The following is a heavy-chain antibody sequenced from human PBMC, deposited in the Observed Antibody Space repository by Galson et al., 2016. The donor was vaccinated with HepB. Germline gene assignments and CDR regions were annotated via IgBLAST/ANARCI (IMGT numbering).Heavy chain of an antibody. J-gene: IGHJ4*02. Sequence: SLRLSCAASGFTFSDYAMSWVRQAPGKGLEWVSDISGGGTNKNYADSVKGRFTVSRDNSKNMLYMEMNSLRAEDTAIYYCAKERLAISAIGYFDYWGQGTLVAVSS. CDR2: ISGGGTNK. CDR3: AKERLAISAIGYFDY. D-gene: IGHD3-3*01. CDR1: GFTFSDYA. V-gene: IGHV3-23*01.